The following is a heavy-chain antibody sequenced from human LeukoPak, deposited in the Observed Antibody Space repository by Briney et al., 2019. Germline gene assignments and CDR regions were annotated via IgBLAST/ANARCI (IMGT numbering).Heavy chain of an antibody. D-gene: IGHD2-8*01. J-gene: IGHJ4*02. V-gene: IGHV3-23*01. CDR2: IRDPGATP. CDR1: GFTFSSYA. CDR3: AKDTSIGRYCTNGVCSPFDY. Sequence: SGGSLRLSCAGSGFTFSSYAMSWVGQAPGKGLGWASAIRDPGATPYDADSVKGRFTNSRDNSRSTLYLQMNSLRADDTALYYCAKDTSIGRYCTNGVCSPFDYWGQGTLVTVSS.